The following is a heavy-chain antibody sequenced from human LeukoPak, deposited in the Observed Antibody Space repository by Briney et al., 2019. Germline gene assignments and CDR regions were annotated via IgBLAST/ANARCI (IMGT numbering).Heavy chain of an antibody. V-gene: IGHV3-23*01. CDR1: GFTFSSYA. Sequence: GSLRLSCVASGFTFSSYAMSWVRQAPGKGLEWVSSISGSGGSTYYADSVKGRFIISRDNSKNTLYLQMNSLRAEDTAVYYCAKHHYSSGWPEYFQHWGQGTLVTVSS. CDR3: AKHHYSSGWPEYFQH. D-gene: IGHD6-25*01. CDR2: ISGSGGST. J-gene: IGHJ1*01.